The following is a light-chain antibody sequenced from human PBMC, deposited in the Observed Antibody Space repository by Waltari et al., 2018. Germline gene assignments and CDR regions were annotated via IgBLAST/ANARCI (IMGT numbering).Light chain of an antibody. J-gene: IGKJ4*01. CDR1: QDISNF. CDR2: ASS. V-gene: IGKV1-9*01. CDR3: QQLKDSPPT. Sequence: DIQLTQSPSFLSASVGDSVTIPCRASQDISNFLAWYQQKPGQAPQLLIYASSTLQSGVPSRFGGSGSGTEFTLTISSLQPEDFATYYCQQLKDSPPTFGGGTKVEIK.